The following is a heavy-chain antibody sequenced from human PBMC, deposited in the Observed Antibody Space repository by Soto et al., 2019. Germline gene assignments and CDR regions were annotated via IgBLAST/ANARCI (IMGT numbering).Heavy chain of an antibody. CDR3: TTDIFNGSGTRAFDI. Sequence: GGSLRLSCAASGFTFSNAWMSWVRQAPGKGLEWVGRIKSKTDGGTTDYAAPVKGRFTISRDDSKNTLYLQMNSLKTEDTAVYYCTTDIFNGSGTRAFDIWGQGTMVTVSS. J-gene: IGHJ3*02. D-gene: IGHD3-10*01. CDR2: IKSKTDGGTT. CDR1: GFTFSNAW. V-gene: IGHV3-15*01.